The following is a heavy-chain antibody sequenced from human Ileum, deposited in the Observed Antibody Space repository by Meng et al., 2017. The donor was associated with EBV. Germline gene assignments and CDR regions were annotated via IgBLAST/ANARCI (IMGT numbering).Heavy chain of an antibody. CDR1: GYTFTNYD. J-gene: IGHJ4*02. D-gene: IGHD5-24*01. Sequence: QGQLVPSGAEVKKPGALVKVSCKASGYTFTNYDISWVRQATGQGLEWMGWMNPKTGTAHYAQKFQGRVSMTRDTSITTAYMELSSLTSEDTAVYYCVRTLERGDYWGQGTLVTVSS. V-gene: IGHV1-8*01. CDR3: VRTLERGDY. CDR2: MNPKTGTA.